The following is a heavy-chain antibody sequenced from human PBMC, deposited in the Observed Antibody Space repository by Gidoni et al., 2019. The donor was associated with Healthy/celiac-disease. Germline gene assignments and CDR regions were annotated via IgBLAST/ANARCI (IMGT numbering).Heavy chain of an antibody. CDR3: AREPARIMITFGGAHGGY. Sequence: EVQLVESGGGLVQPGGSLRLSCAASGFTVSSNYMSWVRQAPGKGLGWVSVSYSGGSTYYADSVKGRFTISRDNSKNTLYLQMNSLRAEDTAVYYCAREPARIMITFGGAHGGYWGQGTLVTVSS. D-gene: IGHD3-16*01. J-gene: IGHJ4*02. CDR2: SYSGGST. CDR1: GFTVSSNY. V-gene: IGHV3-66*02.